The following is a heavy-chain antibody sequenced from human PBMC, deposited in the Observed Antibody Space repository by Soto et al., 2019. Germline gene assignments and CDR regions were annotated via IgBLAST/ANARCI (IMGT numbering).Heavy chain of an antibody. D-gene: IGHD6-19*01. Sequence: GGSLRLSCAASGFTFSSYSMNWVRQAPGKGLEWVSSISSSSSYIYYADSVKGRFTISRDNAKNSLYLQMNSLRDEDTAVYYCAREAGTWHLPLNWFDPWGKGTLVTVSS. J-gene: IGHJ5*02. CDR2: ISSSSSYI. CDR1: GFTFSSYS. CDR3: AREAGTWHLPLNWFDP. V-gene: IGHV3-21*01.